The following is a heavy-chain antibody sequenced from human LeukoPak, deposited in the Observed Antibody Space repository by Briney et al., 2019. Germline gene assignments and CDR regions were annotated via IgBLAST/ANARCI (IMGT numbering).Heavy chain of an antibody. J-gene: IGHJ4*02. CDR3: AKAPEWLSYIDY. CDR2: ISYDGSSK. Sequence: GRSLRLSCAASGFTFSSYGMHWVRQAPGKGLEWVAVISYDGSSKYYADSVKGRFTISRDNSKNTLYLQMNSLRAEDTAVYYCAKAPEWLSYIDYWGQGTLVTVSS. CDR1: GFTFSSYG. D-gene: IGHD3-3*01. V-gene: IGHV3-30*18.